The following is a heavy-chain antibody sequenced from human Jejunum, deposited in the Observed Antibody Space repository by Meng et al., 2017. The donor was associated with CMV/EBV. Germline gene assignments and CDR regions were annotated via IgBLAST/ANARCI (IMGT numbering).Heavy chain of an antibody. Sequence: FTDFYIHWVGQAPGQGLEWMGWIKPKSGGTNNAQKFQGRVTLTMDTSISTAYMELSRLTSDDTAVYYCARCRHNYDTRGYYTMNYWGQGTLVTVSS. CDR2: IKPKSGGT. V-gene: IGHV1-2*02. D-gene: IGHD3-22*01. J-gene: IGHJ4*02. CDR3: ARCRHNYDTRGYYTMNY. CDR1: FTDFY.